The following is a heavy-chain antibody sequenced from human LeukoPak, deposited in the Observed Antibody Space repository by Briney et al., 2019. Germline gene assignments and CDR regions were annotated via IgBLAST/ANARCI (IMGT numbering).Heavy chain of an antibody. J-gene: IGHJ1*01. V-gene: IGHV3-30*03. CDR2: ISYDGSNK. CDR3: ARGTHTVTTAAEYFQH. Sequence: GGSLRLSCAASGFTFSSYGMHWVRQAPGKGLEWVAVISYDGSNKYYADSVKGRFTISRDNSKNTLYLQMNSLRAEDTAVYYCARGTHTVTTAAEYFQHWGQGTLVTVSS. D-gene: IGHD4-17*01. CDR1: GFTFSSYG.